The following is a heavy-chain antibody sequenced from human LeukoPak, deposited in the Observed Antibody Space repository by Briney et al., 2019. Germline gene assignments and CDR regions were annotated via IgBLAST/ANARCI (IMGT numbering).Heavy chain of an antibody. Sequence: SVKVSCKASGFTFTSSAMQWVRQARGQRLEWIGWIVVGSGNTNYAQKFQERVTITRDMSTSTAYMELSSLRSEDTAVYYCARTTEGYCRGVSCYYYYYYMDVWGKGTTVTVSS. D-gene: IGHD2-15*01. CDR3: ARTTEGYCRGVSCYYYYYYMDV. CDR2: IVVGSGNT. J-gene: IGHJ6*03. CDR1: GFTFTSSA. V-gene: IGHV1-58*02.